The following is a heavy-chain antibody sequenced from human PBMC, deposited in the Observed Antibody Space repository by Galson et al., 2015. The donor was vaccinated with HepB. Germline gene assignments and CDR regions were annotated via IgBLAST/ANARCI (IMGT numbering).Heavy chain of an antibody. J-gene: IGHJ4*02. CDR2: ISHDGSNK. CDR1: GFTFSSYA. V-gene: IGHV3-30*04. CDR3: ARVDYYDTSSDHFDY. D-gene: IGHD3-22*01. Sequence: SLRLSCAASGFTFSSYAMHWVRQAPGEGLEWVAVISHDGSNKYYADSVKGRFTISRDNSKNTLYLQMNSLRAEDTAVYYCARVDYYDTSSDHFDYWGQGTLVTVSS.